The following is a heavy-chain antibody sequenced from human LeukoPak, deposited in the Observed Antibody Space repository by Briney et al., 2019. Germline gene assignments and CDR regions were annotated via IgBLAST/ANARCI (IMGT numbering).Heavy chain of an antibody. CDR1: GFTFSSYG. D-gene: IGHD5-18*01. V-gene: IGHV3-30*19. CDR3: ARNRGYTYDYDSFDP. J-gene: IGHJ5*02. CDR2: ITYDGSEV. Sequence: GGSLRLSCAASGFTFSSYGMYWVRQAPGKGLECVAFITYDGSEVYYADSVKGRFTISRDNSRDTLYLQVNSLRGDDTAIYYCARNRGYTYDYDSFDPWGQGTLVTVSS.